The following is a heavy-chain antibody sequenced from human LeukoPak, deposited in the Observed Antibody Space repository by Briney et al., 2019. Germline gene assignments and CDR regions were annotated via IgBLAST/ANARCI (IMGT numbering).Heavy chain of an antibody. CDR1: GYTLTELS. D-gene: IGHD3/OR15-3a*01. V-gene: IGHV1-24*01. J-gene: IGHJ5*02. Sequence: RWASVKVSCKVSGYTLTELSMHWVRQAPGKGLEWMGGFDPEDGETIYAQKFQGRVTMTTDTSTSTAYMELRSLRSDDTAVYYCARYGLWTRQNWFDPWGQGTLVTVSS. CDR3: ARYGLWTRQNWFDP. CDR2: FDPEDGET.